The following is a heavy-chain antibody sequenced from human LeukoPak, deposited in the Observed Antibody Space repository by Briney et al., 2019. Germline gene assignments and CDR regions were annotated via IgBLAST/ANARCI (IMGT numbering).Heavy chain of an antibody. D-gene: IGHD3-3*01. CDR1: GGSFSGYY. CDR3: ARGRGITIFGVVISPNFDY. V-gene: IGHV4-34*01. Sequence: PSETLSLTCAVYGGSFSGYYWSWIRQPPGKGREWSGEINHSGSTNYNPSLKSRVTISVDTSKNQFSLKLSSVTAADTAVYYCARGRGITIFGVVISPNFDYWGQGTLVTVSS. J-gene: IGHJ4*02. CDR2: INHSGST.